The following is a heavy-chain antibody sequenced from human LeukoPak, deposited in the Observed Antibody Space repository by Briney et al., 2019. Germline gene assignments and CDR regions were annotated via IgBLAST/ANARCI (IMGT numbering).Heavy chain of an antibody. CDR1: GYTFTSYD. V-gene: IGHV1-8*01. J-gene: IGHJ4*02. D-gene: IGHD1-26*01. CDR3: ARKLGAPHYFDF. Sequence: GASVKVSCKASGYTFTSYDIHWVRQATGQGLEWMGWMNPNTGKTDFAKKFQGRVTMTRNTSINTVYIELSSLRSEDTAVYYCARKLGAPHYFDFWGQGTLVTVSS. CDR2: MNPNTGKT.